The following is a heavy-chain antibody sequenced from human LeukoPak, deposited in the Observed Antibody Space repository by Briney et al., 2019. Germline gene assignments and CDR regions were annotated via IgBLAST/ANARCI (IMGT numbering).Heavy chain of an antibody. CDR2: ISWNSGSI. J-gene: IGHJ5*02. CDR3: AKEPVGGYGGNSGWFDP. D-gene: IGHD4-23*01. V-gene: IGHV3-9*01. Sequence: GRSLRLSCAASGFTFDDYAMHWVRQAPGKGLEGVSGISWNSGSIGYADSVKGRFTISRDNAKNSLYLQMNSLRAEDTALYYCAKEPVGGYGGNSGWFDPWGQGTLVTVSS. CDR1: GFTFDDYA.